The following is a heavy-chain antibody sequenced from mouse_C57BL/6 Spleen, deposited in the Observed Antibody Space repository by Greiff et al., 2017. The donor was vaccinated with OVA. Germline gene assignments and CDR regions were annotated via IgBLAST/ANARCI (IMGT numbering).Heavy chain of an antibody. V-gene: IGHV1-54*01. Sequence: QVHVKQSGAELVRPGTSVKVSCKASGYAFTNYLIEWVKQRPGQGLEWIGVINPGSGGTNYNEKFKGKATLTADKSSSTAYMQLSSLTSEDSAVYFCARSHYGYDGYAMDYWGQGTSVTVSS. D-gene: IGHD2-2*01. CDR3: ARSHYGYDGYAMDY. CDR1: GYAFTNYL. CDR2: INPGSGGT. J-gene: IGHJ4*01.